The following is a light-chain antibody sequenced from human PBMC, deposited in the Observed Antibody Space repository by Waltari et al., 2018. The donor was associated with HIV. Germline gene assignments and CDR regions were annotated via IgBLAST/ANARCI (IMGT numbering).Light chain of an antibody. J-gene: IGKJ1*01. CDR3: QQSYSVHRT. CDR1: QKINDQ. Sequence: DTQMTQSPSSPSASVGDRVTITCRANQKINDQLNWYQVKPGKAPKLLIYAASSVQSGVPSRFSCSGFGTDFTLTINTLQPEDFATYYCQQSYSVHRTFGQGTRVEIK. CDR2: AAS. V-gene: IGKV1-39*01.